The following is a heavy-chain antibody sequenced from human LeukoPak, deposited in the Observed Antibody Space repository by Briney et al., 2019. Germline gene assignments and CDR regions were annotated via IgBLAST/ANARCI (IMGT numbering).Heavy chain of an antibody. V-gene: IGHV3-21*01. CDR1: GFTFSSYS. CDR2: VSSTSSFI. CDR3: AKGEPSPFDY. D-gene: IGHD1-14*01. J-gene: IGHJ4*02. Sequence: GGSLRLSCAASGFTFSSYSINWVRQAPGKGLEWVSCVSSTSSFIYYADSVKGRFTISRDNAKNSLYLQMNSLRAEDTAVYYCAKGEPSPFDYWGQGTLVTGSS.